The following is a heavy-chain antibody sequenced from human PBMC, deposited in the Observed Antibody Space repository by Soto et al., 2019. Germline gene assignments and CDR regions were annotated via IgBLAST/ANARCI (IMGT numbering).Heavy chain of an antibody. CDR2: ISGSGGST. Sequence: GGSLRLSCAASGFTFSSYAMSWVRQAPGKGLEWVSAISGSGGSTYYADSVKGRFTISRDNSKNTLYLQMNSLRAEDTAVYYCAKNPYGSGTFYGMDVWGQGTTVTVSS. D-gene: IGHD3-10*01. J-gene: IGHJ6*02. CDR3: AKNPYGSGTFYGMDV. V-gene: IGHV3-23*01. CDR1: GFTFSSYA.